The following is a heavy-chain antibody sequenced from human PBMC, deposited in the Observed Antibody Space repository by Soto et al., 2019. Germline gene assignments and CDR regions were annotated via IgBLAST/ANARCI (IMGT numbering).Heavy chain of an antibody. V-gene: IGHV3-15*07. Sequence: EVQLVESGGGLVKPGGSLRPSCAASSFTFSNAWSNWVRQAPGKGLEWAGRIKSKTDGGTIDYAAPVKGRFTISRDDSKNTLFLQMNSLKTEDTAMYYCTTIGSSWGAWGQGTLVTVSS. CDR2: IKSKTDGGTI. D-gene: IGHD6-13*01. CDR1: SFTFSNAW. CDR3: TTIGSSWGA. J-gene: IGHJ1*01.